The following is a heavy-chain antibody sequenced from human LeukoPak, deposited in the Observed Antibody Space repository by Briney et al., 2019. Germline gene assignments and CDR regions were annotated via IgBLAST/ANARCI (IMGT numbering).Heavy chain of an antibody. CDR3: AREGGDPRWLDP. CDR1: GGSISTFY. V-gene: IGHV4-4*07. Sequence: SETLSLTCTVSGGSISTFYWTWIRQPAGKALEWIGRINNSGSTNYNPSLRSRVSMSVDRSKNQFSVTLSSVTAADTAVYFCAREGGDPRWLDPWGQGTLVTVSS. J-gene: IGHJ5*02. D-gene: IGHD6-25*01. CDR2: INNSGST.